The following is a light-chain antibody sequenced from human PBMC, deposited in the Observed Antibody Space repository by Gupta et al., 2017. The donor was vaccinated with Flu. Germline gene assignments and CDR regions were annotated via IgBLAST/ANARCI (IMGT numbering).Light chain of an antibody. CDR1: SSNIGRST. J-gene: IGLJ3*02. Sequence: VTNTWYVNSSNIGRSTGTWNQHRPGTAPHLLIYSDNVRPQGGADRFSCSKSGAAATLAISGLQAEDEDDYYCDAWDGSLNGFWVFGGGTKLTVL. V-gene: IGLV1-44*01. CDR2: SDN. CDR3: DAWDGSLNGFWV.